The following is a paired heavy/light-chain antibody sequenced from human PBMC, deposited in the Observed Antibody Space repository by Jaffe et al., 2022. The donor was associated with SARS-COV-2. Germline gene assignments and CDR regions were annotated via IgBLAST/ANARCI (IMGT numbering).Light chain of an antibody. CDR1: KLGDKY. Sequence: SYELTQPPSVSVSPGQTASITCSGDKLGDKYACWYQQKPGQSPVLVIYQDSKRPSGIPERFSGSNSGNTATLTISGTQAMDEADYYCQAWDSSTASWVFGGGTKLTVL. V-gene: IGLV3-1*01. CDR3: QAWDSSTASWV. CDR2: QDS. J-gene: IGLJ3*02.
Heavy chain of an antibody. CDR3: ARESPFGVVPAATSGLRPGDAFDI. Sequence: EVQLVESGGGLVKPGGSLRLSCAASGFTFSSYSMNWVRQAPGKGLEWVSSISSSSSYIYYADSVKGRFTISRDNAKNSLYLQMNSLRAEDTAVYYCARESPFGVVPAATSGLRPGDAFDIWGQGTMVTVSS. V-gene: IGHV3-21*01. D-gene: IGHD2-2*01. CDR2: ISSSSSYI. CDR1: GFTFSSYS. J-gene: IGHJ3*02.